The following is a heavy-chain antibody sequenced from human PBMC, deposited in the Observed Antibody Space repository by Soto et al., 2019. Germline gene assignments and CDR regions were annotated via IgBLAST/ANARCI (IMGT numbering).Heavy chain of an antibody. J-gene: IGHJ4*02. CDR1: GGSISSYY. CDR2: IYYSGST. Sequence: PSETLSLTCTVSGGSISSYYWSWIRQPPGKGLEWIGYIYYSGSTNYNPSLKSRVTISVDTSKNQFSLKLNSMTAADTAVYYCARSDSYGIDFDYWGQGTLVTVSS. V-gene: IGHV4-59*08. CDR3: ARSDSYGIDFDY. D-gene: IGHD5-18*01.